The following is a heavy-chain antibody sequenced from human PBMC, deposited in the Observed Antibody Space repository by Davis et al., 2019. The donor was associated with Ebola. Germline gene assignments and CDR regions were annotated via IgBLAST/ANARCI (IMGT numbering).Heavy chain of an antibody. Sequence: AASVKVSCKTSGYTFTTYAISWVRQAPGQGLEWMGWISAYNGNTNYAQKLQGRVTMTTDTSTSTAYMELRSLRSDDTAVYYCATHWVGGWNDPFDYWGQGTLVTVSS. D-gene: IGHD1-1*01. CDR1: GYTFTTYA. V-gene: IGHV1-18*04. CDR2: ISAYNGNT. J-gene: IGHJ4*02. CDR3: ATHWVGGWNDPFDY.